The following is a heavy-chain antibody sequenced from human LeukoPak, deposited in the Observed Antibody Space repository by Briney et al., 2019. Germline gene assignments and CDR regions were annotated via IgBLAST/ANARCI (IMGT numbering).Heavy chain of an antibody. CDR1: GGSVSSGSYY. J-gene: IGHJ4*02. CDR3: ARDPSGYFNY. D-gene: IGHD3-22*01. CDR2: IYDSGST. V-gene: IGHV4-61*01. Sequence: SQTLSLTCTVSGGSVSSGSYYWSWIRQPPGKGLEWIGYIYDSGSTNYNPSLKSRVTISVDTSKNQFSLKLSSVTAADTAVYYCARDPSGYFNYWGQGTLVTVSS.